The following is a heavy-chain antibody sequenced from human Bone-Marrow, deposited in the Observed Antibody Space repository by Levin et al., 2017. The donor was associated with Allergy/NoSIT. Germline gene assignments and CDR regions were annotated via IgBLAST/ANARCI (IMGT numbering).Heavy chain of an antibody. V-gene: IGHV3-30-3*01. J-gene: IGHJ6*02. CDR2: ISYDGDNK. CDR1: GFTFSDFA. Sequence: LSLTCAASGFTFSDFAMHWVRQAPGKGLECVAIISYDGDNKKYADSVTGRFTISRDNTKNMLYLQMNSLRTEDTAIYYCARDDKGTAWYVKGMDVWGQGTTVTVSS. CDR3: ARDDKGTAWYVKGMDV. D-gene: IGHD6-19*01.